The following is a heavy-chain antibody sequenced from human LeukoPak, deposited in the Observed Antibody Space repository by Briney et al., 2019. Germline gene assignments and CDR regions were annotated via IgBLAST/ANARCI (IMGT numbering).Heavy chain of an antibody. J-gene: IGHJ4*02. D-gene: IGHD6-19*01. Sequence: SETLSLTCTVSGYSISNGYYWGWIRQPPGKGLEWIGSVYHRGNTYYNPSLKSRVTISVDTSKNQFSLKLSSVTAADTAVYYCASTAVAGKLDYWGQGTLVTVSS. CDR2: VYHRGNT. CDR3: ASTAVAGKLDY. CDR1: GYSISNGYY. V-gene: IGHV4-38-2*02.